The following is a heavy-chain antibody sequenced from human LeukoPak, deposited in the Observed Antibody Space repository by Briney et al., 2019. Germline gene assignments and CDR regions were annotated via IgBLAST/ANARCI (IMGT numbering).Heavy chain of an antibody. V-gene: IGHV1-46*01. CDR3: ARDNGGTAMAYYYYYYMDV. CDR1: GYTFTSYY. Sequence: ASVKVSCKASGYTFTSYYMHWVRQAPGQGLEWMGIINPRGGTTNYAQKFQGRVTMTRDTSTSTVYMELSSLRSEDAAVYYCARDNGGTAMAYYYYYYMDVWGKGTTVTISS. D-gene: IGHD5-18*01. CDR2: INPRGGTT. J-gene: IGHJ6*03.